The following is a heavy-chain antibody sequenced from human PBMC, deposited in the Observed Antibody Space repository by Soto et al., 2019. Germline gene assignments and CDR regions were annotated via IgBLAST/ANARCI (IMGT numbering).Heavy chain of an antibody. CDR3: ARGGTYYYDSSGYYPGY. J-gene: IGHJ4*02. V-gene: IGHV3-74*01. Sequence: GGSLRLSCAASGFTFSSYWMHWVRQAPGKGLVWVSRINSDGSSTSYADSVKGRFTISRDNAKNTLYLQMNSLRAEDTAVYYCARGGTYYYDSSGYYPGYWGQGTLVTVSS. CDR2: INSDGSST. CDR1: GFTFSSYW. D-gene: IGHD3-22*01.